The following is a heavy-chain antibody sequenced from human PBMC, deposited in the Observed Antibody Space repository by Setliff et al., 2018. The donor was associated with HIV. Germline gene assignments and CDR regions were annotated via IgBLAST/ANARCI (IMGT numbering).Heavy chain of an antibody. CDR1: GYTFSSYA. D-gene: IGHD6-13*01. J-gene: IGHJ3*02. CDR3: ARGAYSSIWFSQGLNAFDI. CDR2: INLYKDDT. Sequence: ASVNVSCKASGYTFSSYAITWVRQAPGQGLEWMGSINLYKDDTHDAQKCQDRVAMTADTSTNTVYMELKSLRSDDTAVYYCARGAYSSIWFSQGLNAFDIWGQGTMVTVSS. V-gene: IGHV1-18*01.